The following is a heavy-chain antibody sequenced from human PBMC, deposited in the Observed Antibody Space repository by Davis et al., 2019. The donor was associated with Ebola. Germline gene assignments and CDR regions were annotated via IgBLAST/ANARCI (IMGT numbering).Heavy chain of an antibody. Sequence: SQTLSLTCYVYGGSFRGYYWSWIRQPPGKGLEWIGEINHSGSTNYNPSLKSRVTISVDTSKNQFSLQLNSVTPEDTAVYYCAREADITMVRGVIYLEDTYIDYWGQGTLVTVSS. J-gene: IGHJ4*02. CDR3: AREADITMVRGVIYLEDTYIDY. D-gene: IGHD3-10*01. CDR2: INHSGST. V-gene: IGHV4-34*01. CDR1: GGSFRGYY.